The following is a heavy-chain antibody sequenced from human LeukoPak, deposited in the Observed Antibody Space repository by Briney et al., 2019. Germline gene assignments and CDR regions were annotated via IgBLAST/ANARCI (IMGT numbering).Heavy chain of an antibody. Sequence: PSEPLTLPCTVSVDSFSSCSYFGRSSWQPAARGLGQIRRLYTSGSTNYHPSLTSRLTLSVDTSKNQYYLKLSSVTAADTAVYDCARQVDGRRAGYISALAHFDYWGQGTLVTVSS. CDR1: VDSFSSCSYF. V-gene: IGHV4-61*02. CDR3: ARQVDGRRAGYISALAHFDY. D-gene: IGHD5-24*01. CDR2: LYTSGST. J-gene: IGHJ4*02.